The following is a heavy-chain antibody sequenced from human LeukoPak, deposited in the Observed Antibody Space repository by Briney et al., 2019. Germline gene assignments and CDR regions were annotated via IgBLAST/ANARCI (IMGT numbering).Heavy chain of an antibody. J-gene: IGHJ4*02. CDR3: ARSPGYSYGFDY. D-gene: IGHD5-18*01. CDR1: GDTFSTYT. Sequence: VKVSCKASGDTFSTYTVTWVRQAPGQGLEWMGGVIPILGTPNYAQKFQGRVTMTRDTSISTAYMELSRLRSDDTAVYYCARSPGYSYGFDYWGQGTLVTVSS. V-gene: IGHV1-69*16. CDR2: VIPILGTP.